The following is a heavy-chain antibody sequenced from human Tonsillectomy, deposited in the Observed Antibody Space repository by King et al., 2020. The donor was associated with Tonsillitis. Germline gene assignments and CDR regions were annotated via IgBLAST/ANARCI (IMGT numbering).Heavy chain of an antibody. CDR2: IYYSGST. V-gene: IGHV4-59*01. J-gene: IGHJ5*02. CDR1: GGSISSYY. D-gene: IGHD3-3*01. Sequence: QLQESGPGLVKPSETLSLTCTVSGGSISSYYWSWLRQPPGKGLEWIGYIYYSGSTNYNPSLKSRVTISVDTSKNQFSLKLSSVTAADTAVYYCARARDFLDPWGQGTLVTVSS. CDR3: ARARDFLDP.